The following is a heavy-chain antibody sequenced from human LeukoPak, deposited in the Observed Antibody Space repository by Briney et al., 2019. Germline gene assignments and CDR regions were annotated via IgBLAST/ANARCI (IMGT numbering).Heavy chain of an antibody. V-gene: IGHV1-18*01. Sequence: GASVKVSCKASGYTFTSYGISWVRQAPGQGLEWMGWISAYNGNTNYAQKLQGRVTMTTDTSTSTAYMELRGLRSDNTPVYYCARAGPSRSWYFDGWFDPCGEGTLVTVSS. CDR1: GYTFTSYG. CDR2: ISAYNGNT. J-gene: IGHJ5*02. CDR3: ARAGPSRSWYFDGWFDP. D-gene: IGHD6-13*01.